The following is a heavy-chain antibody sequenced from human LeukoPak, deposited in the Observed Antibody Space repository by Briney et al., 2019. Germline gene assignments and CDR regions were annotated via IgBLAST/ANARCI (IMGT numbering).Heavy chain of an antibody. CDR3: TTDLKYYYGSGSYYKDY. CDR1: GFTFTNAW. V-gene: IGHV3-15*01. J-gene: IGHJ4*02. Sequence: GGSLRLSCAASGFTFTNAWMSWVRQAPGKGLEWVGRIKSETDGGTTDYAAPVKGRFTISRDDSKNTLYLQMNSLKTEDAAVYYCTTDLKYYYGSGSYYKDYWGQGTLVTVSS. D-gene: IGHD3-10*01. CDR2: IKSETDGGTT.